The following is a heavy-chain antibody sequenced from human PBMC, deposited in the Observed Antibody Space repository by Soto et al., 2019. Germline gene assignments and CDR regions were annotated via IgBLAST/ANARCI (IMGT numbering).Heavy chain of an antibody. CDR2: ISSSGSTI. CDR1: GFTFSDYY. Sequence: PGGSLRLSCAASGFTFSDYYMSWIRQAPGKGLEWVSYISSSGSTIYYADSVKGRFTISRDNAKNSLYLQMNSLRAEDTAVYYFGRGPPPKDTAMVGGADYWCQGTLVTVSS. V-gene: IGHV3-11*01. J-gene: IGHJ4*02. CDR3: GRGPPPKDTAMVGGADY. D-gene: IGHD5-18*01.